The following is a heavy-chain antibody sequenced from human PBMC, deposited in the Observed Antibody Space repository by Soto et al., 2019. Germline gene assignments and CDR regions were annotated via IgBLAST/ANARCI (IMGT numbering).Heavy chain of an antibody. J-gene: IGHJ1*01. CDR3: VRGGGNAPFES. CDR1: GASIRYGGYS. D-gene: IGHD2-15*01. V-gene: IGHV4-30-2*06. CDR2: ITHLENT. Sequence: QLRLQESGSGVVKTSESLSLTCTVFGASIRYGGYSWSWIRQSPGRGLEWIGHITHLENTYFNPSVKSRVSMSIDRTKNHFSLKVTSMTAADKGRYFCVRGGGNAPFESWGQGILVTVSS.